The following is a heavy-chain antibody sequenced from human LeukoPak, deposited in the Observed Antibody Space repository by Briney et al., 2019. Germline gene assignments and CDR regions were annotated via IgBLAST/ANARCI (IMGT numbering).Heavy chain of an antibody. V-gene: IGHV3-20*04. CDR2: INWNGGST. CDR3: AKGGLRGGTYNDDF. Sequence: GGSLRLSCAASGFTFDDYGMSWVRQAPGKGLEWVSGINWNGGSTGYADSVKGRFTISRDNAKNTVYLQMNDLRVEDTAIYYCAKGGLRGGTYNDDFWGQGTLVTVSS. D-gene: IGHD3-16*01. CDR1: GFTFDDYG. J-gene: IGHJ4*02.